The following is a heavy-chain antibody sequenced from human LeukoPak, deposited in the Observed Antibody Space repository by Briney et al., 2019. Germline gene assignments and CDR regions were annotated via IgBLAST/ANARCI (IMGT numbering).Heavy chain of an antibody. J-gene: IGHJ3*02. Sequence: PSETLSLTCTVSGGSISSYSWSWIRQPPGKGLEWIGRIYTSGSTNYNPSLKSRVTISVDTSKNQFSLKLSSVTAADTAVYYCARFRFYYDILTGYYGDSAFDIWGQGTMVTVSS. D-gene: IGHD3-9*01. CDR3: ARFRFYYDILTGYYGDSAFDI. CDR2: IYTSGST. V-gene: IGHV4-4*08. CDR1: GGSISSYS.